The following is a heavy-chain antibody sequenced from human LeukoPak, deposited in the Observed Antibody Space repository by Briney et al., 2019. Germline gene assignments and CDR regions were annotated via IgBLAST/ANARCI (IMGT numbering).Heavy chain of an antibody. CDR2: ISYDGSNK. CDR3: AREMSNDILTGYYFRAFDI. V-gene: IGHV3-30*03. J-gene: IGHJ3*02. CDR1: GFTFSSYG. Sequence: GGSLRLSCAASGFTFSSYGMEWVRQAPGKGLEWVAVISYDGSNKYYADSVKGRFTISRDNSKNTLYLQMNSLRAEDTAVYYCAREMSNDILTGYYFRAFDIWGQGTMVTVSS. D-gene: IGHD3-9*01.